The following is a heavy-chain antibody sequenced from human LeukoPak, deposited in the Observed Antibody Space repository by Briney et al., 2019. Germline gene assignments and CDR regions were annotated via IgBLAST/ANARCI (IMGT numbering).Heavy chain of an antibody. CDR2: IYSGGST. J-gene: IGHJ6*03. CDR3: AREAAAGPYYYYYYMDV. Sequence: GGSLRLSCAASGFTVSSNYMSWVRQAPGKGLEWVSVIYSGGSTYYADSVKGRFTISRDNSKNTLYLQMNSLRAEDTAVYYCAREAAAGPYYYYYYMDVWGKGTTVTISS. D-gene: IGHD6-13*01. V-gene: IGHV3-53*01. CDR1: GFTVSSNY.